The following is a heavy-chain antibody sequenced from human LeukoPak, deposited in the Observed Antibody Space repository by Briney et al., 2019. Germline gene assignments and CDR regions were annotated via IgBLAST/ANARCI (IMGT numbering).Heavy chain of an antibody. V-gene: IGHV3-66*04. CDR1: GFTVSNSY. D-gene: IGHD6-19*01. J-gene: IGHJ6*02. CDR2: IYSGGNT. Sequence: GGSLSLSCAASGFTVSNSYMNWVRQAPGKGLEWVSVIYSGGNTYYADSVRGRFIISRDNSENTVYLQMNSLRAEDTAVYFCARPPGLAGHYSYYYGVDVWGQGTTVTVSS. CDR3: ARPPGLAGHYSYYYGVDV.